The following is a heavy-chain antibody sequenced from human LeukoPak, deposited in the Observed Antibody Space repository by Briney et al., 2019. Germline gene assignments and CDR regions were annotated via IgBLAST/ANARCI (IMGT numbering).Heavy chain of an antibody. CDR1: DGSISSYY. CDR2: IYYSGYT. J-gene: IGHJ4*02. Sequence: SGTLSLTCTVSDGSISSYYWSWIRQPPGKGLEWIGYIYYSGYTNYNPSLKSRVTISVDTSKNQFSLKLSSVTAADAAVYYCARESGNSWADYWGQGTLVTVSS. V-gene: IGHV4-59*01. D-gene: IGHD6-13*01. CDR3: ARESGNSWADY.